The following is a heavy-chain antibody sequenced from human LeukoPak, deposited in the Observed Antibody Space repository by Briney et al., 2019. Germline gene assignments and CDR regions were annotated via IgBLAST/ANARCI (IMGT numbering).Heavy chain of an antibody. CDR2: INPNSGGT. V-gene: IGHV1-2*02. CDR3: ARVFPYDFWSGYRNREFDY. D-gene: IGHD3-3*01. J-gene: IGHJ4*02. CDR1: GYTFTGYY. Sequence: ASVKVSCKASGYTFTGYYMHWVRPAPGQGLEWMGWINPNSGGTNYAQKFQGRVTMTRDTSISTAYMELSRLRSDDTAVYYCARVFPYDFWSGYRNREFDYWGQGTLVTVSS.